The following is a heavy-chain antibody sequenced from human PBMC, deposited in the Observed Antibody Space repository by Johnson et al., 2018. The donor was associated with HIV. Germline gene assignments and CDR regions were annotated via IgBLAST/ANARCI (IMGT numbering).Heavy chain of an antibody. CDR1: GFTFSSYW. CDR3: ARSYSSLDAFDI. V-gene: IGHV3-74*02. CDR2: INSDGSST. Sequence: MLLVESGGGLVQPGRSLRLSCAASGFTFSSYWMHWVRQAPGKGLVWVSRINSDGSSTSYADSVKGRFTISRDNAKNTLYLQMNSLRAEDTAVYYCARSYSSLDAFDIWDQGTMVTVSS. J-gene: IGHJ3*02. D-gene: IGHD6-13*01.